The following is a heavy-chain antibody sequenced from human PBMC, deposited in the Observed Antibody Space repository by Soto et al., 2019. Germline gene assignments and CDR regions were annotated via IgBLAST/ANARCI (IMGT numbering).Heavy chain of an antibody. Sequence: PGGSLRLSCAASGFTFSSYSMNWVRQAPGKGLEWVSCITSSSTYIDYADSVKGRFTISRDNAKNSLYLQMNSLRAEDTAVYYCARDLRYYYDSSGPLGSWAQGTLVTVSS. CDR2: ITSSSTYI. V-gene: IGHV3-21*01. D-gene: IGHD3-22*01. CDR1: GFTFSSYS. CDR3: ARDLRYYYDSSGPLGS. J-gene: IGHJ5*01.